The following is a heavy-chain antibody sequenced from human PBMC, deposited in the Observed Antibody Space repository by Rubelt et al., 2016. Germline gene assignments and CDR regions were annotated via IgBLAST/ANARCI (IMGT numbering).Heavy chain of an antibody. V-gene: IGHV4-59*12. J-gene: IGHJ5*02. D-gene: IGHD3-10*01. Sequence: GKGLEWIGYIYYSGSTNYNPSLKSRVTISVDTSKNQFSLKLSSVTAADTAVYYCATLLLWFGESWGQGTLVTVSS. CDR2: IYYSGST. CDR3: ATLLLWFGES.